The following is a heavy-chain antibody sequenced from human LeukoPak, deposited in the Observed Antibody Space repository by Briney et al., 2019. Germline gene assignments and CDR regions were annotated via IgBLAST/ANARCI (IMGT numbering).Heavy chain of an antibody. CDR3: ARDSEVGATWAFSVWYFDL. D-gene: IGHD1-26*01. V-gene: IGHV3-15*01. CDR1: GFTFSNAW. Sequence: GGSLRLSCAASGFTFSNAWMSWVRQAPGKGLEWVGRIKSKTDGGTTDYAAPVKGRFTISRDDSKNTLYLQMNSLRAEDTAVYYCARDSEVGATWAFSVWYFDLWGRGTLVTVSS. CDR2: IKSKTDGGTT. J-gene: IGHJ2*01.